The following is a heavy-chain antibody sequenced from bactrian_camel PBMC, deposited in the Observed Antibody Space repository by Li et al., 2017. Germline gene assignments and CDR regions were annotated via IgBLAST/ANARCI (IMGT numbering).Heavy chain of an antibody. CDR2: ISPDGTT. CDR1: GDTIGRYC. D-gene: IGHD3*01. Sequence: QLVESGGGSVQVGGSLRLSCVAFGDTIGRYCMGWFRQIPDKECELVSAISPDGTTEYADSVKGRFTISRDNAKNAVYLQMNNLKVDDTAVYYCAVDDSYDCYSASGGPGTQVTVS. CDR3: AVDDSYDCYSAS. J-gene: IGHJ6*01. V-gene: IGHV3S55*01.